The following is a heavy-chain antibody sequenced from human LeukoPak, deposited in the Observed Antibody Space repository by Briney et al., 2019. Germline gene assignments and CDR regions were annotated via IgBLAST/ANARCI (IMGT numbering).Heavy chain of an antibody. CDR2: IYFSGTT. Sequence: NTSETLSLTCTVSGVSISSGAYYWSWIRQLPGKGLEWIGYIYFSGTTYYNPSLESRLIISVDTSKNQFSLRLSSVTAADTAVYYCARVDSGAYNFEFWGQGTLVTVSS. J-gene: IGHJ4*02. D-gene: IGHD3-22*01. CDR3: ARVDSGAYNFEF. V-gene: IGHV4-31*03. CDR1: GVSISSGAYY.